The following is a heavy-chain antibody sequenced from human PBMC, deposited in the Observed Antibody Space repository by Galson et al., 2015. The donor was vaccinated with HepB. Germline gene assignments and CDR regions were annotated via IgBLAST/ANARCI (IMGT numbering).Heavy chain of an antibody. J-gene: IGHJ4*02. V-gene: IGHV1-2*06. CDR2: INPNSGGT. D-gene: IGHD3-22*01. CDR3: ARDYYDSSGYYVDY. CDR1: GYTFTGYY. Sequence: SVKVSCKASGYTFTGYYMHWVRQAPGQGLEWMGRINPNSGGTNYAQKFQGRVTMTRDTSISTAYMELSRLRSDDTAVYYCARDYYDSSGYYVDYWGQGTLVTVSS.